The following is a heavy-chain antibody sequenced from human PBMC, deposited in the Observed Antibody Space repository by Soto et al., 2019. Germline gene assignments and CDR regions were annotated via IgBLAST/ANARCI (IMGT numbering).Heavy chain of an antibody. V-gene: IGHV1-2*02. J-gene: IGHJ3*02. CDR1: GYTFTSYD. D-gene: IGHD3-9*01. CDR3: ARAAYDILTGYGAFDI. Sequence: ASVKVSCKASGYTFTSYDMNWVRQATGQGLEWMGWISPNSGSTDYAQKFQGRVTMTRDTSISTAYMELSRLRSDGTALYYCARAAYDILTGYGAFDIWGQGTMVTVSS. CDR2: ISPNSGST.